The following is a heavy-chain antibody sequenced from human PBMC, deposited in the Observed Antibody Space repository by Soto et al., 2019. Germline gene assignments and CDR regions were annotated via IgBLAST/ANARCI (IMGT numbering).Heavy chain of an antibody. CDR1: GYSVSSSDYY. J-gene: IGHJ6*02. D-gene: IGHD2-15*01. CDR3: APLSVSLSGPYGIHV. Sequence: TLSLTCSVSGYSVSSSDYYWAWIRQPPGKGLEWIGSMLYSGLTYYNPSLKSRVTLSVDTSKNQFSVRLNSVTASDTAVYYCAPLSVSLSGPYGIHVWGQGTTVTVSS. CDR2: MLYSGLT. V-gene: IGHV4-39*01.